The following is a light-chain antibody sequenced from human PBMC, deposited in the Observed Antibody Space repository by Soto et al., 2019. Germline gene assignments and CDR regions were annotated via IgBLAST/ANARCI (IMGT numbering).Light chain of an antibody. Sequence: EIVLTQSPGTLSLSLGERATLSCRASQSVSSNYLAWYQQKPGQAPRLLIYGTSSRATGIQDRFSGSGSGTDFNLTISRLEPEDFAVYYCQQYGNSPKYSFGQGTKLEIK. V-gene: IGKV3-20*01. CDR3: QQYGNSPKYS. CDR1: QSVSSNY. CDR2: GTS. J-gene: IGKJ2*03.